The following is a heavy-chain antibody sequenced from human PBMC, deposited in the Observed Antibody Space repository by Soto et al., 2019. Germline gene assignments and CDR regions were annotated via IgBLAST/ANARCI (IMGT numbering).Heavy chain of an antibody. Sequence: SETMSLTCAVSGGSISNGGYSWSWIRQPPGKGLEWIGYIYHSGSTYYNPSLKSRVTISVDRSKNQFSLKLSSVTDADTAVYYCARVPGPWGQGTLVTVSS. V-gene: IGHV4-30-2*01. D-gene: IGHD7-27*01. CDR3: ARVPGP. J-gene: IGHJ5*02. CDR1: GGSISNGGYS. CDR2: IYHSGST.